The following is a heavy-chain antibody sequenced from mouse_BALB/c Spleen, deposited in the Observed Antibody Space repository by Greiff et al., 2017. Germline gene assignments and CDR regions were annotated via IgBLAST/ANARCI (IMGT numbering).Heavy chain of an antibody. Sequence: EVKLQESAPGLVKPSQSLSLTCTVTGYSITSDYAWNWIRQFPGNKLEWMGYISYSGSTSYNPSLKSRISITRDTSKNQFFLQLNSVTTEDTATYYCARNRYDWFAYWGQGTLVTVSA. CDR2: ISYSGST. CDR1: GYSITSDYA. J-gene: IGHJ3*01. D-gene: IGHD2-14*01. CDR3: ARNRYDWFAY. V-gene: IGHV3-2*02.